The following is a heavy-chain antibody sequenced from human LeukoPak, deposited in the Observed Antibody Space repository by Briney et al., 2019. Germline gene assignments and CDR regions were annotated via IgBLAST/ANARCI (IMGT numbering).Heavy chain of an antibody. J-gene: IGHJ4*02. CDR2: VHLSGRT. Sequence: GSLRLSCAASGFTFSSYWMSWVRQPPGEGLEWIGEVHLSGRTHYNPSLESRVTMSVDMSENHISLRLTSATAADTAVYYCAREGGPYRPLDYSGQGTLVTVSS. CDR3: AREGGPYRPLDY. V-gene: IGHV4-4*02. CDR1: GFTFSSYW.